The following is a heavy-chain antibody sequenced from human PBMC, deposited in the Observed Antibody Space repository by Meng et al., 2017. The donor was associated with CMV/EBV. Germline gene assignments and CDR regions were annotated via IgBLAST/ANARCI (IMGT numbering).Heavy chain of an antibody. V-gene: IGHV3-74*01. D-gene: IGHD2-2*02. J-gene: IGHJ4*02. Sequence: GESLKISCAASGFTFSSYWMHWVRQAPGKGLVWVSRINSDGSSTSYADSVKGRFTISRDNAKNTLYLQMNSLRAEDTAVYYCASDCSGASCYITNWGRGTLVTVSS. CDR3: ASDCSGASCYITN. CDR2: INSDGSST. CDR1: GFTFSSYW.